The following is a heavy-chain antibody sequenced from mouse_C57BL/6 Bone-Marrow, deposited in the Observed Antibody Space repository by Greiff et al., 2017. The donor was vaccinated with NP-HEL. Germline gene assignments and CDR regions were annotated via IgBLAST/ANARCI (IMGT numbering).Heavy chain of an antibody. CDR1: GYTFTSYW. CDR3: SSDAVCDYDEGDFDF. Sequence: QVQLQQPGAELVKPGASVKMSCKASGYTFTSYWITWVKQRPGQGLEWIGDIYPGSGSTNYNEKFKSKATLTVDTSSSTAYMQLSSLTSEDSAVYYGSSDAVCDYDEGDFDFWGPGTTLTVSS. CDR2: IYPGSGST. D-gene: IGHD2-4*01. V-gene: IGHV1-55*01. J-gene: IGHJ2*01.